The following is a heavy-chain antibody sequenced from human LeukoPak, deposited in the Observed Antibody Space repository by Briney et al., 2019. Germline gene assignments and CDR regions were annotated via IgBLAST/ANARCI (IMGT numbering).Heavy chain of an antibody. CDR3: ASIELGSSYPPRPYYGMDV. J-gene: IGHJ6*02. V-gene: IGHV3-21*01. Sequence: GGSLRLSCAASGFTFSSYSMNWVRQAPGKGLEWVSSISSSSSYIYYADSVKGRFTISRDNAKNSLYLQMNSLRAEDTAVYYCASIELGSSYPPRPYYGMDVWGQGTTVPVSS. D-gene: IGHD2-8*01. CDR2: ISSSSSYI. CDR1: GFTFSSYS.